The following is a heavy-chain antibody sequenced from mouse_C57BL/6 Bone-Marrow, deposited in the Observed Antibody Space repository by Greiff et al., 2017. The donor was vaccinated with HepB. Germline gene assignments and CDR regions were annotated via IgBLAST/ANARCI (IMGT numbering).Heavy chain of an antibody. J-gene: IGHJ2*01. CDR2: INPGSGGT. CDR3: ARGDYYYGSSYGDY. V-gene: IGHV1-54*01. D-gene: IGHD1-1*01. Sequence: QLKQSGAELVRPGTSVKVSCKASGYAFTNYLIEWVKQRPGQGLEWIGVINPGSGGTNYNEKFKGKATLTADKSSSTAYMQLSSLTSEDSAVYFCARGDYYYGSSYGDYWGQGTTLTVSS. CDR1: GYAFTNYL.